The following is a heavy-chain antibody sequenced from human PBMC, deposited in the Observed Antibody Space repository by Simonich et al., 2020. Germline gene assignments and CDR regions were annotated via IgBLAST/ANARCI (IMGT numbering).Heavy chain of an antibody. V-gene: IGHV3-7*01. Sequence: EVQLVESGGGLVQPGGSLRLSCAASGFTFSSYWMSWVRQAPGEGLEWVANRKQNGSEKYYVDSVKGRFTISRDNAKNSLYLQMNSLRAEDTAVYYCAREGIAARDAFDIWGQGTMVTVSS. J-gene: IGHJ3*02. CDR3: AREGIAARDAFDI. CDR1: GFTFSSYW. D-gene: IGHD6-6*01. CDR2: RKQNGSEK.